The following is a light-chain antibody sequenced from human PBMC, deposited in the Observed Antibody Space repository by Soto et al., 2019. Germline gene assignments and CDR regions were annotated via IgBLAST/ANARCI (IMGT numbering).Light chain of an antibody. V-gene: IGKV3-11*01. J-gene: IGKJ5*01. CDR2: DAS. Sequence: ETVLTQSPGTVSLSPGERATLSCRASQSVGTYLAWYQQKPGQGPRLLIYDASNRASGIPARFSGSGSGTDFTLTISSLEPEDFAVYHCQQRSNWPSITFGQGTRLEIK. CDR3: QQRSNWPSIT. CDR1: QSVGTY.